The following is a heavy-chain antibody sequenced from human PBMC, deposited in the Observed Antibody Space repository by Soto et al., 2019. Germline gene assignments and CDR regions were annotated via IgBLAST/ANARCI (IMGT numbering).Heavy chain of an antibody. CDR2: ISYSGRT. Sequence: SETLSLTCTVSGGSISSGDNYRSWIRQPPGKGLEWIGYISYSGRTYYNPSLGTRPTMSLDTSMNQFSLKLTSVTAADTAVYYCARDRRYYYDSSGYSVGNWVDPWGQGTQVTV. V-gene: IGHV4-30-4*01. CDR1: GGSISSGDNY. D-gene: IGHD3-22*01. CDR3: ARDRRYYYDSSGYSVGNWVDP. J-gene: IGHJ5*02.